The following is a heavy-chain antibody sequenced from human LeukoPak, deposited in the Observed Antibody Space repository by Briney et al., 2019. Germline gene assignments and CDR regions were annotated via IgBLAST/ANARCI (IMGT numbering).Heavy chain of an antibody. D-gene: IGHD1-26*01. CDR3: ARGGLGSWTFDS. V-gene: IGHV3-48*04. CDR2: ISSSGGTI. J-gene: IGHJ4*02. Sequence: GGSLRLSCAASGFILSSYSMNWVRQAPGKGLEWISYISSSGGTINYADSVKGRFTISRDNAQYSLHLLVDSLRVEDTAVYFCARGGLGSWTFDSWGQGALVTVSS. CDR1: GFILSSYS.